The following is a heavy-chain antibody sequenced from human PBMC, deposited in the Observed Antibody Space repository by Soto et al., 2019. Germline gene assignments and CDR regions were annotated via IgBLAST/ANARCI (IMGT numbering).Heavy chain of an antibody. CDR3: ARTKYSSGPGYYFDY. D-gene: IGHD6-19*01. Sequence: ASVKVSCKASGYTFTSYGISWVRQAPGQGLEWMGWISAYNGNTNYAQKLQGRVTMTTDTSTSTAYMELRSLRSDDTAVYYCARTKYSSGPGYYFDYWGQGTLVTVPQ. CDR1: GYTFTSYG. V-gene: IGHV1-18*01. CDR2: ISAYNGNT. J-gene: IGHJ4*02.